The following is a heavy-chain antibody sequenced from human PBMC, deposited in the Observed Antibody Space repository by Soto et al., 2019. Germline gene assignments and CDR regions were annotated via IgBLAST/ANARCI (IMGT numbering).Heavy chain of an antibody. V-gene: IGHV1-46*01. Sequence: ASVKVSCKASGYTFTSYYMHWVRQAPGQGLEWMGIINPSGGSTSYAQKFQGRVTMTRDTSTSTVYMELSSLRSEDTAVYYCARVGRLYGDYVDYYYYYRMDVWGQGTTVTVS. CDR1: GYTFTSYY. J-gene: IGHJ6*02. D-gene: IGHD4-17*01. CDR3: ARVGRLYGDYVDYYYYYRMDV. CDR2: INPSGGST.